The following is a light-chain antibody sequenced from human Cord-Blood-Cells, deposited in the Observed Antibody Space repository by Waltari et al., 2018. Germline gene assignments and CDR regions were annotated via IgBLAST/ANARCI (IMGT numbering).Light chain of an antibody. V-gene: IGLV2-14*01. CDR1: SSDVGGYNY. Sequence: QSALTQPASVYGSPGQSITISCTGTSSDVGGYNYVSWYQQPPGKAPKLMIYDVSNRPSGVSNRFSGSKSGNTASLTISGLQAEDEADYYCSSYTSSSTLGVFGGGTKLTVL. CDR2: DVS. J-gene: IGLJ3*02. CDR3: SSYTSSSTLGV.